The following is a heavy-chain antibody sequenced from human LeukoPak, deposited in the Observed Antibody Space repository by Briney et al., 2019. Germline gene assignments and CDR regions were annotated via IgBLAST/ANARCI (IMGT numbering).Heavy chain of an antibody. CDR3: ARSPDGSGTIAFDV. D-gene: IGHD3-10*01. CDR1: GFTFSSYS. CDR2: ISGGSSIM. V-gene: IGHV3-48*02. Sequence: GGSLRLSCAASGFTFSSYSMNSVRQAPGKGLEWVSYISGGSSIMYYADSVKGRFTISRDNAKNSLYLQMNSLRDADTPVSYCARSPDGSGTIAFDVWGQGRKVTVSS. J-gene: IGHJ3*01.